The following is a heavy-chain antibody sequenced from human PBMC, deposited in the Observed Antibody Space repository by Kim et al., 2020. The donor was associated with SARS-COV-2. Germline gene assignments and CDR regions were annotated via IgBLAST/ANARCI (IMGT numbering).Heavy chain of an antibody. Sequence: SETLSLTCTVSGGSISSSFNYWGWIRQPPGKGLEWIGSVYHSGSTYDSPSIKSRVTVSVDTSKNEFYLKVTSVTAADTAVYFCSRLPHDSSGDVDSWGPGILVTVSS. CDR2: VYHSGST. D-gene: IGHD3-22*01. CDR1: GGSISSSFNY. J-gene: IGHJ4*02. CDR3: SRLPHDSSGDVDS. V-gene: IGHV4-39*01.